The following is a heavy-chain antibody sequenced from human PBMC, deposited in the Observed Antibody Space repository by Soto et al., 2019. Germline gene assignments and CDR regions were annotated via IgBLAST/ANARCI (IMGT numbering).Heavy chain of an antibody. D-gene: IGHD3-16*02. V-gene: IGHV4-61*01. CDR2: IYHNGGT. CDR3: ARDGGQGRGVIGHY. Sequence: PSETLSLTCTVSGDSVNSENSYWNWIRQAPGKGPEWIGYIYHNGGTNYNPSLKSRATILLDTSTNQFSLTLTSVTAADTAVYYWARDGGQGRGVIGHYWGRGILVTVSS. J-gene: IGHJ4*02. CDR1: GDSVNSENSY.